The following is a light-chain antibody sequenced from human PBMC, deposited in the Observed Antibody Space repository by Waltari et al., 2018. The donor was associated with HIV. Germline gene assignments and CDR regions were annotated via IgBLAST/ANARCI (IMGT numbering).Light chain of an antibody. CDR1: SGDVGGYTL. J-gene: IGLJ2*01. V-gene: IGLV2-14*03. CDR2: NVS. Sequence: SALTQPASVSESPGQSITISCSGTSGDVGGYTLVSWHQKHPGKAPKLIIYNVSSRPSGVSIRFSGSRSANTASLTISGLQVEDEADYFCSSYTSSGPRYVLFGGGTRLTVL. CDR3: SSYTSSGPRYVL.